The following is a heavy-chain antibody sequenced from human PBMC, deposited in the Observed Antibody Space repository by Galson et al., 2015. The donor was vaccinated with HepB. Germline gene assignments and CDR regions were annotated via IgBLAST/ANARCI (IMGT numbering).Heavy chain of an antibody. Sequence: CATSGFNFGDYAMFWFRQAPGKGLEWVGFIRSTPYGGTTEYAASVKDRFTISRDDSKSIVYLQMNSLKTEDTAVYFCTKGDFDWLLSNDYWGQGTLVTVSS. CDR1: GFNFGDYA. V-gene: IGHV3-49*03. CDR2: IRSTPYGGTT. J-gene: IGHJ4*02. D-gene: IGHD3-9*01. CDR3: TKGDFDWLLSNDY.